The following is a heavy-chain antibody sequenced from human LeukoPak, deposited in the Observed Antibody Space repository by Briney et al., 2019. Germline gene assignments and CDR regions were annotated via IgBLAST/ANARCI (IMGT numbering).Heavy chain of an antibody. CDR2: ISGSGGST. D-gene: IGHD3-10*01. V-gene: IGHV3-23*01. J-gene: IGHJ4*02. CDR1: GFTFSSYA. CDR3: AKADGWFGELPYFDY. Sequence: GGSLRLSCAASGFTFSSYAMSWVRQAPGKGLEWVSAISGSGGSTYYADSVKGRFAISRGNSKNTLYLQMNSLRAEDTAVYYCAKADGWFGELPYFDYWGQGTLVTVSS.